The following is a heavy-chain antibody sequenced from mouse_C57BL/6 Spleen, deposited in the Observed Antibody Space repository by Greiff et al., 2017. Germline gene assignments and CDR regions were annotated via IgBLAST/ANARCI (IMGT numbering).Heavy chain of an antibody. CDR3: AREEDDYGGFAY. Sequence: VQLQQSGPELVKPGASVKMSCKASGYTFTDYNMHWVKQSHGKSLEWIGYINPNNGGTSYNQKFKGKATLTVNTSSSTAYMELRSLTSEDSAVYYCAREEDDYGGFAYWGQGTLVTVSA. V-gene: IGHV1-22*01. J-gene: IGHJ3*01. CDR1: GYTFTDYN. D-gene: IGHD2-4*01. CDR2: INPNNGGT.